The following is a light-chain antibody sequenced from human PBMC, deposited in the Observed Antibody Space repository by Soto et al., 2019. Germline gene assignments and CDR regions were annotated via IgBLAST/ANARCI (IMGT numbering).Light chain of an antibody. CDR3: QQTGSFPFT. CDR2: AAS. J-gene: IGKJ3*01. Sequence: DVQMSQSPSSVSASVGDRVTIACRASLGISGWLAWYQQKPGKAPKLLIYAASSLQTGVPSRITGTGSRTDFTLTISSLQPEDFATYYCQQTGSFPFTFAPRLKVDI. CDR1: LGISGW. V-gene: IGKV1-12*02.